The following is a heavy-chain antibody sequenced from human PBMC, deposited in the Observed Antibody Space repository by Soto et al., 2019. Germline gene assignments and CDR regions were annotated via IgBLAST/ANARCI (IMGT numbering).Heavy chain of an antibody. J-gene: IGHJ4*02. V-gene: IGHV3-23*01. Sequence: PVGPQRLCYAASGLNCRSFGMTWVRKAPGKGLDWVSAISGSGDTAYYADSVRGRFTISRDNSKNTLYLQLNSLRTEDTAVYYCTKRVVVAATPSGKENYFDHWGQGKLVTVPS. CDR1: GLNCRSFG. CDR2: ISGSGDTA. CDR3: TKRVVVAATPSGKENYFDH. D-gene: IGHD2-15*01.